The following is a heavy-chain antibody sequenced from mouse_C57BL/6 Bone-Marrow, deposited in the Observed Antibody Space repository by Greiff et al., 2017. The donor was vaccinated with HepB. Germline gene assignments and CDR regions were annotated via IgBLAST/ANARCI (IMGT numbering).Heavy chain of an antibody. CDR1: GFTFSDYG. CDR2: ISNLAYSI. CDR3: ARHGGFYAMDY. J-gene: IGHJ4*01. Sequence: DVMLVESGGGLVQPGGSLKLSCAASGFTFSDYGMAWVRQAPRKGPEWVAFISNLAYSIYYADTVTGRFTISRENAKNTLYLEMSSLRSEDTAMYYCARHGGFYAMDYWGQGTSVTVSS. V-gene: IGHV5-15*01.